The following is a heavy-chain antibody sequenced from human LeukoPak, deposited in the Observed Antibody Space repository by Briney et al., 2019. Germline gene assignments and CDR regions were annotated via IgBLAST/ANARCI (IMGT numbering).Heavy chain of an antibody. Sequence: SETLSLTCAVSGGSISSSNWWRWVRPPRGKGLEWIGEIYHTGSSNYNPSLKSRVTISVDKSKSQFSLKLSSATAADTAVYYCARGGTTVAGTFWFDPWGQGTLVTVSS. J-gene: IGHJ5*02. V-gene: IGHV4-4*02. CDR2: IYHTGSS. D-gene: IGHD6-19*01. CDR3: ARGGTTVAGTFWFDP. CDR1: GGSISSSNW.